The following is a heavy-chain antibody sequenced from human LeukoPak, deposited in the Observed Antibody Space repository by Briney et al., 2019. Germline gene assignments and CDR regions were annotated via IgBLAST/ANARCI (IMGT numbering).Heavy chain of an antibody. Sequence: PGGSLRLSCAASGFIFSTYSMNWVRQAPGKGLEWVAYISRSSSSKHYADSVKGRFTISRDNAKNSLYLQMNSLRDEDTAVYYCVRRRAVIPNTWFDLWGQGTLVTVSS. V-gene: IGHV3-48*02. CDR1: GFIFSTYS. CDR3: VRRRAVIPNTWFDL. J-gene: IGHJ5*02. D-gene: IGHD3-22*01. CDR2: ISRSSSSK.